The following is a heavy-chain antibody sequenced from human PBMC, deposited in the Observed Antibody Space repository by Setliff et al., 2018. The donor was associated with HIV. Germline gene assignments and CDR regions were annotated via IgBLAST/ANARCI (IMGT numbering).Heavy chain of an antibody. CDR2: IYSGDSET. V-gene: IGHV5-51*01. J-gene: IGHJ2*01. Sequence: GESLKISCEASGYTFTNYWIAWVRQMPGKGLEWMGIIYSGDSETRYSPAFRGHVTVSVDKSINTAYLHWNSLKASDTAIYYCARTTSSKWEKWYFDVWGRGTLVTVSS. CDR3: ARTTSSKWEKWYFDV. CDR1: GYTFTNYW. D-gene: IGHD4-4*01.